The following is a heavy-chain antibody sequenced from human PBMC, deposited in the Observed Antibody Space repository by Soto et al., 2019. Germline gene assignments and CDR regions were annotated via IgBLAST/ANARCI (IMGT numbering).Heavy chain of an antibody. CDR1: GYTFTSYG. CDR3: ARTPPPITGTTPGYFDL. CDR2: ISAYNGNT. Sequence: ASVKVSCKASGYTFTSYGISWVRQAPGQGLEWMGWISAYNGNTNYAQKLQGRVTMTTDTSTSTAYMELRSLRSDDTAVYYCARTPPPITGTTPGYFDLWGRGTLVTVSS. D-gene: IGHD1-7*01. V-gene: IGHV1-18*01. J-gene: IGHJ2*01.